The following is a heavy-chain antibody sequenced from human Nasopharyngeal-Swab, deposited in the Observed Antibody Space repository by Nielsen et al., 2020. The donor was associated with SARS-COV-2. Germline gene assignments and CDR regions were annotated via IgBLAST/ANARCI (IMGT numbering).Heavy chain of an antibody. CDR1: GFTFNSHG. Sequence: GESLKISCAASGFTFNSHGMHWVRQAPGKGLEWVAVISFDGSEKYYADSVKGRFTISRDSSKNTLYLQINSLRAEDTAVYYCARDTSVDIVLLYYGMDVWGQGTTVTVSS. CDR2: ISFDGSEK. J-gene: IGHJ6*02. V-gene: IGHV3-30*03. CDR3: ARDTSVDIVLLYYGMDV. D-gene: IGHD5-12*01.